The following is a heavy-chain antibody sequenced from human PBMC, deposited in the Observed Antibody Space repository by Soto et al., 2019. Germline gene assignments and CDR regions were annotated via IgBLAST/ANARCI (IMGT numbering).Heavy chain of an antibody. CDR2: ISSSGGHT. CDR3: VKESAYTGVGDY. Sequence: EVQLLESGGGLVQPGGSLRLSCAASGFTFSSYAMSWVRQAPGKGLQWVSAISSSGGHTYSADSVKGRFTISRDNSKNTVYLQMNSLRVEDTAIYYCVKESAYTGVGDYWGQGTLVSVSS. J-gene: IGHJ4*02. CDR1: GFTFSSYA. D-gene: IGHD2-8*01. V-gene: IGHV3-23*01.